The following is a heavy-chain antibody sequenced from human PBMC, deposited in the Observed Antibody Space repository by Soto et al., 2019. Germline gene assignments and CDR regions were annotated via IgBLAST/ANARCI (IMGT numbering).Heavy chain of an antibody. J-gene: IGHJ4*02. D-gene: IGHD6-19*01. CDR1: GYSIRRGYN. V-gene: IGHV4-38-2*01. CDR2: IFHSGTT. CDR3: TRGAARWLPYS. Sequence: SETLSLTCAVSGYSIRRGYNWVWIRQPPGKGLEWISSIFHSGTTFYNPSLRSRVTISVDTSRNEFSLNLSSVTAADTAVYFCTRGAARWLPYSLAQGTMVTVAS.